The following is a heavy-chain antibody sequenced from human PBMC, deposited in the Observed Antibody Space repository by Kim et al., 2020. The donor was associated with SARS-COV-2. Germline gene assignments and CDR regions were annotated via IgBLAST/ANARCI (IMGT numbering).Heavy chain of an antibody. D-gene: IGHD6-13*01. J-gene: IGHJ4*02. CDR2: IWYDGTKK. Sequence: GGSLRLSCAASGFTFSTYGMHWVRQAPGKGLEWVAVIWYDGTKKYYADSVKGRSIISRDDSKDTLYLQLNSLRAEDTAVYYCAREMALNSNWERYYFDYWGQGALVTVSS. CDR1: GFTFSTYG. V-gene: IGHV3-33*01. CDR3: AREMALNSNWERYYFDY.